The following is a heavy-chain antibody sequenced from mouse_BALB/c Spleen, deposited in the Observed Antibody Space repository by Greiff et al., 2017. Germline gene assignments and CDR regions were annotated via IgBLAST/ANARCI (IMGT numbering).Heavy chain of an antibody. CDR1: GFTFSDFY. CDR2: SSNKANDYTT. V-gene: IGHV7-1*02. D-gene: IGHD1-1*01. CDR3: ARDAYYGSRNFDY. Sequence: EVHLVESGGGLVQPGGSLRFSCATSGFTFSDFYMEWVRQPPGKRLEWIAASSNKANDYTTEYSASVKGRFIVSRDTSQSTLYLQMNALRAEATAIYYCARDAYYGSRNFDYWGQGTTLTVSS. J-gene: IGHJ2*01.